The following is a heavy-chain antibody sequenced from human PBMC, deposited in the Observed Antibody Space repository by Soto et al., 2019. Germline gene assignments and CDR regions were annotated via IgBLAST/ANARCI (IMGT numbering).Heavy chain of an antibody. D-gene: IGHD1-7*01. V-gene: IGHV4-34*01. CDR1: GGSFSGYY. J-gene: IGHJ4*02. CDR3: ARRNYTYYFDY. CDR2: INHSGST. Sequence: SETLSLTCAVYGGSFSGYYWSWIRQPPGKGLEWIGEINHSGSTNYNPSLKRRVTISVDTSKNQFSLKLSSVTAADTAVYYCARRNYTYYFDYWGQGTLVTVSS.